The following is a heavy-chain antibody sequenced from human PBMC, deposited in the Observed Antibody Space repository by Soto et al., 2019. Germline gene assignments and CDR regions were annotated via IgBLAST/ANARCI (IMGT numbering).Heavy chain of an antibody. Sequence: KTSETLSLTCTVSGGSIIGYYWSWIREPPGKGLESIGYVHYRGNTDYNPSLKSRVTISVDTSKNQFSLKLSSVTAADTAVYYCARGRYCSGDSCKSYFYYYGMDVWGQGTTVTVSS. J-gene: IGHJ6*02. D-gene: IGHD2-15*01. CDR2: VHYRGNT. V-gene: IGHV4-59*01. CDR1: GGSIIGYY. CDR3: ARGRYCSGDSCKSYFYYYGMDV.